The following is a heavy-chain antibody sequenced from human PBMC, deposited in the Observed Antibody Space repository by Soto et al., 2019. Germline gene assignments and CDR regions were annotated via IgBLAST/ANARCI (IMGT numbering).Heavy chain of an antibody. J-gene: IGHJ6*02. CDR2: IYYSGST. D-gene: IGHD6-13*01. CDR3: ARDPAVSTIAAAGTDYYYGMDV. CDR1: RGSISSGGYY. Sequence: TLSLTCTVSRGSISSGGYYWSWIRQHPGKGLEWIGYIYYSGSTYYNPSLKSRVTISVDTSKNQFSLKLSSVTAADTAVYYCARDPAVSTIAAAGTDYYYGMDVWGQGTTVTVSS. V-gene: IGHV4-31*03.